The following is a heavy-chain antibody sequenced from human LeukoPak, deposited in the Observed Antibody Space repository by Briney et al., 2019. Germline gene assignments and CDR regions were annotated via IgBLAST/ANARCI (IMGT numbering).Heavy chain of an antibody. CDR3: ARDLTDYYDSSGYYPFDY. CDR1: GFTFSSYS. V-gene: IGHV3-21*01. D-gene: IGHD3-22*01. J-gene: IGHJ4*02. CDR2: ISSSSSYI. Sequence: PGGSLRLSCAASGFTFSSYSMNWVRQAPGKGLEWVSSISSSSSYIYYADSVKGRFTISRDNGKNSLYLQMNSLRAEDTAVYYCARDLTDYYDSSGYYPFDYWGQGTLVTVSS.